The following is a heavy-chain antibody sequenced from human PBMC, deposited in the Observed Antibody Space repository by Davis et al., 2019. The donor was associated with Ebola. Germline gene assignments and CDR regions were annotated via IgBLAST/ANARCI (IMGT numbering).Heavy chain of an antibody. CDR2: ISGSGGST. CDR3: ASLDMATIRD. CDR1: GFTFSTCA. J-gene: IGHJ4*02. V-gene: IGHV3-23*01. Sequence: GESLKISCAASGFTFSTCAMSWVRQAPGKGLEWVSAISGSGGSTFYADSVKGRFTISRDNSKNSLFLQMNSLRAEDTAVYYCASLDMATIRDWGQGTLVTVSS. D-gene: IGHD5-24*01.